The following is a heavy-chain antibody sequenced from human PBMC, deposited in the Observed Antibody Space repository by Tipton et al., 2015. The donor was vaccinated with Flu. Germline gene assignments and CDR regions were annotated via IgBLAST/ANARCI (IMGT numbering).Heavy chain of an antibody. Sequence: SLRLSCAASGFTFDDYAMHWVRQAPGKGLEWVSGISWNSGSIGYADSVKGRFTISRGNAKNSLYLQMNSLRAEDTALYYCAKGMGSSGYYSYYYYGMDVWDQGP. D-gene: IGHD3-22*01. CDR3: AKGMGSSGYYSYYYYGMDV. J-gene: IGHJ6*02. CDR1: GFTFDDYA. V-gene: IGHV3-9*01. CDR2: ISWNSGSI.